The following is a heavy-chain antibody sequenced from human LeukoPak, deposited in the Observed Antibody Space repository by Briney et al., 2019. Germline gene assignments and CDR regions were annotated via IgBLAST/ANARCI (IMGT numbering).Heavy chain of an antibody. V-gene: IGHV3-21*04. Sequence: GGSLRLSCATSGFTFSSYSMNWVRQAPGKGLEWVSSISSSSSYIYYADSVKGRFTISRDNAKNSLYLQMNSLRAEDTAVYYCARQQPRYDFWSGYRSAGGPYNWFDPWGQGTLVTVSS. CDR3: ARQQPRYDFWSGYRSAGGPYNWFDP. CDR1: GFTFSSYS. CDR2: ISSSSSYI. J-gene: IGHJ5*02. D-gene: IGHD3-3*01.